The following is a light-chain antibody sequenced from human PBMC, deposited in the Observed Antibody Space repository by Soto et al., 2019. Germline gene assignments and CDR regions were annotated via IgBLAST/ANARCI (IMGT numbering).Light chain of an antibody. V-gene: IGKV1-5*03. Sequence: DIQMTQSPSTLSTSVGDRVTITCRASQSISSWLAWYQQKPGKAPKLLIYKASSLESGVPSRFSGSGSGTEFTLTISSLQPDDFATYYCQQYDSYPYTFGQGTKLEIK. J-gene: IGKJ2*01. CDR2: KAS. CDR3: QQYDSYPYT. CDR1: QSISSW.